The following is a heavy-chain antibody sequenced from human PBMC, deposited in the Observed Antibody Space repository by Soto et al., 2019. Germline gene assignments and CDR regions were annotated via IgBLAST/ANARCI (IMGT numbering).Heavy chain of an antibody. Sequence: QLQLQESGPGLVKPSETLSLTCTVSGGSISSSSYYWGWIRQPPGKGLEWIGGIYYSGSTYYNPSLKSRVTISVDTSKNQFSLKLSSVTAADTAVYYCARHQLWGQGYDWFDPWGQGTLVTVSS. CDR2: IYYSGST. D-gene: IGHD1-1*01. CDR3: ARHQLWGQGYDWFDP. J-gene: IGHJ5*02. V-gene: IGHV4-39*01. CDR1: GGSISSSSYY.